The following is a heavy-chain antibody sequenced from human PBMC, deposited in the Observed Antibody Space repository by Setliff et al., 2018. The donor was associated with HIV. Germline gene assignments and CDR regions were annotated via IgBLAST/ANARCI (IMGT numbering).Heavy chain of an antibody. CDR2: IDWSDNK. D-gene: IGHD3-22*01. J-gene: IGHJ4*02. CDR1: GFSLTTRGMR. Sequence: SGPTLVNPTETLTLTCTFSGFSLTTRGMRVNWIRQPPGKAPEWLARIDWSDNKFYSTSLNTRLTISKDTSRNQVVLTMTNMDPMDTATYYCVRMRSDGSGMLEYWGQGTLVTVSS. CDR3: VRMRSDGSGMLEY. V-gene: IGHV2-70*04.